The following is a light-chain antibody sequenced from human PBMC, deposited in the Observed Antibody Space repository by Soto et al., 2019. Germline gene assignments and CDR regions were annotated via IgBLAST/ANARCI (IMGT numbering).Light chain of an antibody. CDR3: QQRSTWPPWT. J-gene: IGKJ1*01. CDR2: TAS. CDR1: QSVSNY. Sequence: EIVLTQSPATLSLSPGERATLSCRASQSVSNYLAWYQHKPGQAPRLLIYTASSRATGIPARFSGSGSGTDFTLTISSHEPEDFAVYYCQQRSTWPPWTFGQGTKVEVK. V-gene: IGKV3-11*01.